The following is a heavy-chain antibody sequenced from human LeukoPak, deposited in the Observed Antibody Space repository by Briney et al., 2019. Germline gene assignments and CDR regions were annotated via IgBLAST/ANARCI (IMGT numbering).Heavy chain of an antibody. V-gene: IGHV3-30*03. CDR2: ISYDGSNK. CDR1: GFTFSSYG. J-gene: IGHJ4*02. D-gene: IGHD3-22*01. CDR3: ARDTPPPYYYDSSGYYGRFNY. Sequence: PGGSLRLSCAASGFTFSSYGMHWVRQAPGKGLEWVAVISYDGSNKYYADSVKGRFTISRDNSKNTLYLQMNSLRTEDTAVYYCARDTPPPYYYDSSGYYGRFNYWGQGTLVTVSS.